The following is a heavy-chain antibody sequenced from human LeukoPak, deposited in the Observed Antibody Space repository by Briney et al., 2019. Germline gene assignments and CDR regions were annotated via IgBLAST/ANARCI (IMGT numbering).Heavy chain of an antibody. J-gene: IGHJ4*02. Sequence: SETLSLTCAVYGGSFSGYYWSWIRQPPGKGLEWIGEINHSGSTNYNPSLKSRATISVDTSKNLFSLKLSSVTAADTAVYYCVLSGYDFDYFDYWGQGTLVSVSS. CDR2: INHSGST. D-gene: IGHD5-12*01. CDR1: GGSFSGYY. V-gene: IGHV4-34*01. CDR3: VLSGYDFDYFDY.